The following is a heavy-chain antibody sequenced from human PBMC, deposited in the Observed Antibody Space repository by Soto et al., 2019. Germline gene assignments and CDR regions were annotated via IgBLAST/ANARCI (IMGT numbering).Heavy chain of an antibody. D-gene: IGHD3-22*01. Sequence: SETLSLTCTVSGGSISTGGYSWSWIRQPPGKGLEWIGYIYYSGSTYYNPSLKSRVTISVDTSENQFSLKLSSVTAADTAVYYCASTGSSGYYYFLGYWGQGTLVTVSS. CDR1: GGSISTGGYS. J-gene: IGHJ4*02. CDR3: ASTGSSGYYYFLGY. V-gene: IGHV4-31*03. CDR2: IYYSGST.